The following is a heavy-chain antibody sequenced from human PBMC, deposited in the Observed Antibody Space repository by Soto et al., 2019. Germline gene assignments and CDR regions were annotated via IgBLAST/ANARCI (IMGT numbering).Heavy chain of an antibody. V-gene: IGHV4-34*01. CDR2: INHSGST. Sequence: ETLSLTCAVYGASFSGYYWSWIRQPPGKGLEWIGEINHSGSTNYNPSLKSRVTISVDTSKNQFSLKLSSVTAADTAVYYCASMYYYDTSGSGPLWGQGTLVTVSS. D-gene: IGHD3-22*01. J-gene: IGHJ4*02. CDR1: GASFSGYY. CDR3: ASMYYYDTSGSGPL.